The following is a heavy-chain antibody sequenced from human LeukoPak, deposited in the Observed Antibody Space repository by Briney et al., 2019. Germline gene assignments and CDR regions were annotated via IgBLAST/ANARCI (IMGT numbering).Heavy chain of an antibody. CDR2: INHSGST. V-gene: IGHV4-34*01. J-gene: IGHJ5*02. Sequence: SETLCLTCAAYGGSFSGYYWSWIRQPPGKGLEWMGEINHSGSTNYNPSLKRRVTISVDTSKNQFSLKLSSVTAADTAVYYCAKRAPGITGRNGTYNWFDPWGQGTLVTVPS. D-gene: IGHD1-20*01. CDR3: AKRAPGITGRNGTYNWFDP. CDR1: GGSFSGYY.